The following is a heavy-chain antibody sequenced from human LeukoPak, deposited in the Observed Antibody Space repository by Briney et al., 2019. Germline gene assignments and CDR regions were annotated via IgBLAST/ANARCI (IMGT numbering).Heavy chain of an antibody. Sequence: GGSQRLSCAASGFISSNYNMNWVRQAPGKGLEWVSHISSSSTIYYADSVKGRFTISIDNAKNSLYLQMNNLRDEDTAVYYCAREILSGYSDYWGQGTLVTVSS. J-gene: IGHJ4*02. D-gene: IGHD3-9*01. CDR1: GFISSNYN. CDR3: AREILSGYSDY. CDR2: ISSSSTI. V-gene: IGHV3-48*02.